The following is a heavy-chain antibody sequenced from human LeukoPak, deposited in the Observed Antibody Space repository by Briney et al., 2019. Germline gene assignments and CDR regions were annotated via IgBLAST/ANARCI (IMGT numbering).Heavy chain of an antibody. Sequence: GSLRLSCAASGFTFSHYGLHWVRQAPGKGLEWVAVIWYDGSNKYYADSVKGRFTISRDNSKNTLYLQMNSLRAEDTALYYCARASLWSGDLRGAPHDAFDIWGQGTLVTVSS. CDR2: IWYDGSNK. CDR1: GFTFSHYG. CDR3: ARASLWSGDLRGAPHDAFDI. V-gene: IGHV3-33*01. J-gene: IGHJ3*02. D-gene: IGHD3-10*01.